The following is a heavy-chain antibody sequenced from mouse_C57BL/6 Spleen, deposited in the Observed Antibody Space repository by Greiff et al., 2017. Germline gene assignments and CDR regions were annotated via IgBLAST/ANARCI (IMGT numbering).Heavy chain of an antibody. D-gene: IGHD2-2*01. CDR2: INTSTGGT. J-gene: IGHJ2*01. CDR1: GYSFTGYY. CDR3: ARSYGYSYYFDY. Sequence: EVQLQQSGPELVKPGASVKISCKASGYSFTGYYMNWVKQSPEKSLEWIGEINTSTGGTTYNQKFKAKATLTVDKSSSTAYMQLKSLTSEDSAVYYCARSYGYSYYFDYWGQGTTRTVSS. V-gene: IGHV1-42*01.